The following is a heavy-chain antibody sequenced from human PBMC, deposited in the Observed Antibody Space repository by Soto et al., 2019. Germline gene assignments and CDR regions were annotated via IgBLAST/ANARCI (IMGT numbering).Heavy chain of an antibody. CDR3: ASGHDGDWHYRLGY. D-gene: IGHD2-21*01. V-gene: IGHV3-74*01. Sequence: EVQLVESGGGLVQPGGSLRLSCQGTGFTFSSYWMHWVRQVPGKGPVWVSRINRDGSIIDYAGSVRGGFTSSRDHAKNTVYLQMNGLRVDDTAVYYFASGHDGDWHYRLGYWGLGSLVTVST. CDR2: INRDGSII. J-gene: IGHJ4*02. CDR1: GFTFSSYW.